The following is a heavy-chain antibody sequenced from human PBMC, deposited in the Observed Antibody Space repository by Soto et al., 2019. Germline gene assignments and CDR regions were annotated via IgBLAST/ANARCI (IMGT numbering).Heavy chain of an antibody. Sequence: ASVKVSCNASGGTFSSYAISWVRQAPGQGLEWMGGIIPIFGTANYAQKFQGRVTITADESTSTAYMELSSLRSEDTAVYYCARGVTIFGVVLANDYYYGMDVWGQGTTVTVSS. D-gene: IGHD3-3*01. V-gene: IGHV1-69*13. J-gene: IGHJ6*02. CDR3: ARGVTIFGVVLANDYYYGMDV. CDR1: GGTFSSYA. CDR2: IIPIFGTA.